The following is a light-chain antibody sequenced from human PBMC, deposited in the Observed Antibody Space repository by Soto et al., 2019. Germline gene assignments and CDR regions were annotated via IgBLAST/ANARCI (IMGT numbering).Light chain of an antibody. V-gene: IGLV2-23*01. Sequence: QSALAHPASVSGSHGQSITISCTGTSSDVGSYNLVSWYQQHPGKAPKLMIYEGSKRPSGVSNRFSGSKSGNTASLTISGLQAEDEADYYCCSYAGSSTSVVFGGGTKLTVL. CDR3: CSYAGSSTSVV. J-gene: IGLJ2*01. CDR1: SSDVGSYNL. CDR2: EGS.